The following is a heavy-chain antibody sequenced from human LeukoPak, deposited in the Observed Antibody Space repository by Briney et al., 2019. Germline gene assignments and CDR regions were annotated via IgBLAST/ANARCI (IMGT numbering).Heavy chain of an antibody. CDR1: GFTFSSYR. D-gene: IGHD3-10*01. CDR3: AKAQVLLWFGEPLDY. J-gene: IGHJ4*02. CDR2: ISWNSGSI. Sequence: GGSLRLSCAASGFTFSSYRMSWVRQTPGKGLEWVSGISWNSGSIGYADSVKGRFTISRDNAKNSLYLQMNSLRAEDTALYYCAKAQVLLWFGEPLDYWGQGTLVTVSS. V-gene: IGHV3-9*01.